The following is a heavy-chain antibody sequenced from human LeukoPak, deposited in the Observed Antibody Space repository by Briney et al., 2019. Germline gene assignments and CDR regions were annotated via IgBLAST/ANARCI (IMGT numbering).Heavy chain of an antibody. D-gene: IGHD3-22*01. CDR3: ARAVTYYYDSSGYSTYYFDY. J-gene: IGHJ4*02. CDR2: IYCSGST. CDR1: GGSFSGYY. Sequence: SETLSLTCAVYGGSFSGYYWSWIRQPPGKGLEWIGYIYCSGSTNYNPSLKSRVTISVDTSKNQFSLKLSSVTAADTAVYYCARAVTYYYDSSGYSTYYFDYWGQGTLVTVSS. V-gene: IGHV4-59*01.